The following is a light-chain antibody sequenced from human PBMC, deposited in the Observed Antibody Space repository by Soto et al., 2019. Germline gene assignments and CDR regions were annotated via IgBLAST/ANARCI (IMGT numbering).Light chain of an antibody. V-gene: IGLV2-14*03. CDR3: STPTRSHTWV. J-gene: IGLJ3*02. CDR1: SNDIGAYNF. Sequence: QSALTQPASVSGSPGQSITISCTGTSNDIGAYNFVSWYQQHPGKVPKVIIYEVSNRPSGVSNRFSGSKSGNTASLTISGLQAEDEADYYCSTPTRSHTWVFGGVPKLTVL. CDR2: EVS.